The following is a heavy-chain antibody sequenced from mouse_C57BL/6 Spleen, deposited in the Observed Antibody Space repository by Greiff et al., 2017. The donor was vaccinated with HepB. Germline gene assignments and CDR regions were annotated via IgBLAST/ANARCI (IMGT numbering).Heavy chain of an antibody. J-gene: IGHJ2*01. CDR1: GYSFTDYN. D-gene: IGHD1-1*01. CDR2: INPNYGTT. Sequence: EVKLMESGPELVKPGASVKISCKASGYSFTDYNMNWVKQSNGKSLEWIGVINPNYGTTSYNQKFKGKATLTVDQSSSTAYMQLNSLTSEDSAVYYCARGGNYYGSYYFDYWGQGTTLTVSS. V-gene: IGHV1-39*01. CDR3: ARGGNYYGSYYFDY.